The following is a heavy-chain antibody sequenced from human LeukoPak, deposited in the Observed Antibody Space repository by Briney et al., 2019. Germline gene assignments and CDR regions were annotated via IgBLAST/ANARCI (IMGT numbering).Heavy chain of an antibody. V-gene: IGHV3-23*01. CDR2: ISGSGGST. CDR3: ATSEGPTNSWYAFDY. Sequence: RGGSLRLSCAASGFTFSGYGMSWVRQAPGKGLKWVSAISGSGGSTYYADSVKGRSTISRDNSKNTLYLQMISLRADDTAVYYCATSEGPTNSWYAFDYWGQGTLVTVSS. D-gene: IGHD2-2*01. J-gene: IGHJ4*02. CDR1: GFTFSGYG.